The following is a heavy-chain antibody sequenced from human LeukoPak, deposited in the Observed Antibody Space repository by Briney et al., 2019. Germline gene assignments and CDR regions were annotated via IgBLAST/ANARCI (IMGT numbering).Heavy chain of an antibody. CDR1: GYSFTSYW. Sequence: GESLKISCXGSGYSFTSYWIGWVRQMPGKGLEWMGIIYPGDSDTRYSPSFQGQVTISADKSISTAYLQWSSLKASDTAMYYCAGRRIAYCSGGSCQGNWFDPWGQGTLVTVSS. J-gene: IGHJ5*02. D-gene: IGHD2-15*01. CDR2: IYPGDSDT. CDR3: AGRRIAYCSGGSCQGNWFDP. V-gene: IGHV5-51*01.